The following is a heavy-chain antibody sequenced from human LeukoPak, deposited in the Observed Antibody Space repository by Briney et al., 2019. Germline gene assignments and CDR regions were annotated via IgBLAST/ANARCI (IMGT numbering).Heavy chain of an antibody. V-gene: IGHV3-53*01. CDR2: LYSDGQT. Sequence: GGSLRLSCTASGLTVSSNFMSWVRQAPGKGLEWVSLLYSDGQTSYGDSVKGRFTISRDSSKNTLYLQMNNLRFEDTAVYYCAREAITEAGYKGYFDLWGRGTLVTVSS. CDR3: AREAITEAGYKGYFDL. CDR1: GLTVSSNF. D-gene: IGHD6-19*01. J-gene: IGHJ2*01.